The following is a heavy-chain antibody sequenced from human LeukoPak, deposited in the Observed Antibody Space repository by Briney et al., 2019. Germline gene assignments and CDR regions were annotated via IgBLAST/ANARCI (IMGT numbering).Heavy chain of an antibody. CDR3: ARGGSWLLSYYFDY. J-gene: IGHJ4*02. CDR1: GFTFSSYV. D-gene: IGHD3-22*01. Sequence: GRSLRLSCAASGFTFSSYVVYWVRQAPGKGLEWVAVISYDGSNKYYADSVKGRFTISRDNSKNTLYLQMNSLRAEDTAVYYCARGGSWLLSYYFDYWGQGTLVTVSS. CDR2: ISYDGSNK. V-gene: IGHV3-30-3*01.